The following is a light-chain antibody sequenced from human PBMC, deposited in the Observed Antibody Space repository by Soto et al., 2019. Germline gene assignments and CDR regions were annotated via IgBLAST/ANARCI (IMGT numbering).Light chain of an antibody. CDR3: MQALHART. J-gene: IGKJ1*01. Sequence: EIVVTQSPLSLPVTPGEPASISCKSSQSLLHSNGNTYLDWYLQKPGQSPQLLIYLGSNRASGVPDRFSGSGSGIDFTLNISRVEDEDVGVYYCMQALHARTFGQGTKVEIK. CDR1: QSLLHSNGNTY. CDR2: LGS. V-gene: IGKV2-28*01.